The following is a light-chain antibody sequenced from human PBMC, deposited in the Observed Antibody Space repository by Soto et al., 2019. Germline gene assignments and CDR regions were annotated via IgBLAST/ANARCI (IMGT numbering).Light chain of an antibody. J-gene: IGKJ1*01. Sequence: EIVMTQSPASLSVSPGESVTLSCRASQSVASNLAWYQQKPGQAPRLLIYGTSTRATGVPDRFSGSGSGTDFTLTISSLQAADFAVYHCQHYNNWRTFGQGTKVDIK. CDR1: QSVASN. CDR3: QHYNNWRT. CDR2: GTS. V-gene: IGKV3-15*01.